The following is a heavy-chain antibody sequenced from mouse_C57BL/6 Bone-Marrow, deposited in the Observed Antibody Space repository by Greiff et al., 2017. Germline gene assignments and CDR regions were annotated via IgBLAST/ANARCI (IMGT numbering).Heavy chain of an antibody. Sequence: VQLQQSGPELVKPGASVKISCKASGYTFTDYYMNWVKQSHGTSLEWIGDINPNNGGTSYNQKFKGKATLTVDTSSSTAYMELRSLTSEDSAVYYCAMCIRYDYLADWGQGTLVTVSA. CDR1: GYTFTDYY. V-gene: IGHV1-26*01. CDR3: AMCIRYDYLAD. J-gene: IGHJ3*01. D-gene: IGHD2-4*01. CDR2: INPNNGGT.